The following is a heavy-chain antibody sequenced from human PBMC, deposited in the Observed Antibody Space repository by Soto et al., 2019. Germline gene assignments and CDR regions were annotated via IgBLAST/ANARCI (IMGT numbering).Heavy chain of an antibody. CDR3: SGGVGEAF. CDR1: GSTVSRDW. CDR2: TNQDGSQK. Sequence: ESHLVESGGGVVQTGGSLRLSCAISGSTVSRDWMNWVRQAPGKGLEWVAHTNQDGSQKYYVDSVKGRFTISRDNAKKSLYLEMNSLSAGDTAMYYCSGGVGEAFWGQGTMVTVAS. V-gene: IGHV3-7*01. D-gene: IGHD1-26*01. J-gene: IGHJ4*02.